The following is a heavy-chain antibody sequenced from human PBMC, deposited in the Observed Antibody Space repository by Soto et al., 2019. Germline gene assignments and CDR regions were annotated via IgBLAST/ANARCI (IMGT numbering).Heavy chain of an antibody. D-gene: IGHD3-22*01. V-gene: IGHV5-51*01. J-gene: IGHJ4*02. CDR1: GYSFTSYW. CDR2: IYPGDSDT. CDR3: ARHLDTPGGYYDSSGYHY. Sequence: GESLKISCQGSGYSFTSYWIGWVRQMPGKGLEWMGIIYPGDSDTRYSPSFQGQVTISADKSISTAYLQWSSLKASDTAMYYCARHLDTPGGYYDSSGYHYWGQGTLVTVSS.